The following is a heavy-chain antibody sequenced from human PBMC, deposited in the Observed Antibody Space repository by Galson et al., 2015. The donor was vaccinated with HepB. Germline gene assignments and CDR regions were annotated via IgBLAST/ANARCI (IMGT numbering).Heavy chain of an antibody. CDR1: GFTFSSYA. D-gene: IGHD5-18*01. J-gene: IGHJ4*02. CDR2: ISYDGSNK. Sequence: SLRLSCAASGFTFSSYAMHWVRQAPGKGLEWVAVISYDGSNKYYADSVKGRFTISRDNSKNTLYLQMNSLRAEDTAVYYCARALFPQIQLWFPLGYWGQGTLVTVSS. V-gene: IGHV3-30-3*01. CDR3: ARALFPQIQLWFPLGY.